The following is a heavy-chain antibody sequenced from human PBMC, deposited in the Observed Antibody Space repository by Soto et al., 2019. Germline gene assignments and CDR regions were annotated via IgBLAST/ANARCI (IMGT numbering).Heavy chain of an antibody. CDR3: AKDLVPAAIGNWFDP. CDR1: GFTFSSYG. V-gene: IGHV3-30*18. CDR2: ISYDGSNK. Sequence: WGSLRLSCAASGFTFSSYGMHWVRQAPGKGLEWVAVISYDGSNKYYADSVKGRFTISRDNSKNTLYLQMNSLRAEDTAVYYCAKDLVPAAIGNWFDPWGQGTLVTVSS. J-gene: IGHJ5*02. D-gene: IGHD2-2*01.